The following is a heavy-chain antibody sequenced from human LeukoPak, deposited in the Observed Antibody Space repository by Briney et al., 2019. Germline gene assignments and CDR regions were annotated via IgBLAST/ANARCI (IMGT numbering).Heavy chain of an antibody. CDR2: IYSGGST. Sequence: GGSLRLSCAASGFTFSIYAMSWVRQAPGKGLEWVSVIYSGGSTYYADSVKGRFTISRDNSKNTRYLQMNSLRAEDTAVYYCARDGYDMLGYYYGMDVWGQGTTVTVSS. D-gene: IGHD3-9*01. J-gene: IGHJ6*02. CDR1: GFTFSIYA. V-gene: IGHV3-66*01. CDR3: ARDGYDMLGYYYGMDV.